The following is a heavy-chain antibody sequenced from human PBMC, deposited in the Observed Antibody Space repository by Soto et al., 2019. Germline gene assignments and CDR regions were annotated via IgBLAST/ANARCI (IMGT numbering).Heavy chain of an antibody. Sequence: ASVKVSCKASGYTFSDYGITWVRQAPGQGLEWMGWISISSGNTHFEESLQGRVTMTSDKTSTAYMELWRLRSDDSAMYYCARSYNYGSYWYFDLWGRGTLVTVSS. J-gene: IGHJ2*01. CDR3: ARSYNYGSYWYFDL. V-gene: IGHV1-18*04. CDR1: GYTFSDYG. D-gene: IGHD3-10*01. CDR2: ISISSGNT.